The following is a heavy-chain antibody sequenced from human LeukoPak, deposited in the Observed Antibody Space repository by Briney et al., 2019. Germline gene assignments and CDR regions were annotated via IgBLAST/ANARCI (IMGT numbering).Heavy chain of an antibody. CDR1: GFTFSKYA. V-gene: IGHV3-23*01. J-gene: IGHJ6*03. Sequence: GGSLRLSCAASGFTFSKYAMSWVRQAPGKGLEWVSAISGSGGSTYYADSVKGRFTISRDNSKNTLYLQMNSLRAEDTAVYYCAKEGEPTYYYYMDVWGKGTTVTVSS. CDR3: AKEGEPTYYYYMDV. D-gene: IGHD3-16*01. CDR2: ISGSGGST.